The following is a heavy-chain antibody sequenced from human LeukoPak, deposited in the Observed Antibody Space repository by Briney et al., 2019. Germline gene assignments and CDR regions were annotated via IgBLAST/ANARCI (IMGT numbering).Heavy chain of an antibody. Sequence: GGSLRLSCAASGFTFSSYSMNRVRQAPGKGLEWVSYISSSSSTIYYADSVKGRFTISRDNAKNSLYLQMNSLRAEDTAVYYCARGGLAFDYWGQGTLVTVSS. CDR3: ARGGLAFDY. J-gene: IGHJ4*02. D-gene: IGHD3-16*01. CDR2: ISSSSSTI. V-gene: IGHV3-48*01. CDR1: GFTFSSYS.